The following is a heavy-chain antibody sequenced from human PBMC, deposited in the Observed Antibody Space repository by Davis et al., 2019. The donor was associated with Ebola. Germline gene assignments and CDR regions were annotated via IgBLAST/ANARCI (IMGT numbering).Heavy chain of an antibody. CDR2: ISSSSRYI. J-gene: IGHJ4*02. CDR3: VKDRPGAFDF. D-gene: IGHD3-10*01. Sequence: PGGSLRLSCVASEFTFRSYSMNWVRQAPGKGLEWVSSISSSSRYIYYADSVKGRFTISRDNSKNSLYLQMNSLRAEDTALYYCVKDRPGAFDFWGQGTLVTVSS. CDR1: EFTFRSYS. V-gene: IGHV3-21*04.